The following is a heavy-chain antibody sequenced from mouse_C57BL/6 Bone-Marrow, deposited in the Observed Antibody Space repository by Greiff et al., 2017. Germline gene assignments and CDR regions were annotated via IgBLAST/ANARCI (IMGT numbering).Heavy chain of an antibody. Sequence: QVQLQQPGAELVMPGASVKLSCTASGYTFTSYWMHWVKQRPGQGLEWIGEIDPSDSYTNYNQKFKGKSTLTVDKSSSTAYMQLSSLTSEDSAVYYCASNSYYYAMDYWGQGTSVTVSA. J-gene: IGHJ4*01. D-gene: IGHD4-1*02. CDR3: ASNSYYYAMDY. CDR2: IDPSDSYT. CDR1: GYTFTSYW. V-gene: IGHV1-69*01.